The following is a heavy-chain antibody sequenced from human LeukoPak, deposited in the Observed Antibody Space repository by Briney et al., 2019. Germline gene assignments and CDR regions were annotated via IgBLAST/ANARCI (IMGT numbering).Heavy chain of an antibody. J-gene: IGHJ4*02. CDR1: GYTFTGYY. CDR2: IDPNSDNI. Sequence: ASVKVSCKASGYTFTGYYMHWVRQAPGQGLEWMGWIDPNSDNIRYSETFKDRVTMTRDTSTNTAYMELSWLRSDDTAVYYCARSAYNYGYVYFDHWGQGTLVIVSS. D-gene: IGHD5-18*01. CDR3: ARSAYNYGYVYFDH. V-gene: IGHV1-2*02.